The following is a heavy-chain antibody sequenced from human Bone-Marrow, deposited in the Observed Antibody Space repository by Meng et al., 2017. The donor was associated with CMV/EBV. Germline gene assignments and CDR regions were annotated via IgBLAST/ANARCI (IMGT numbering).Heavy chain of an antibody. CDR1: GFTFSDHW. CDR3: ARDVSMDV. V-gene: IGHV3-13*01. CDR2: IGTAGDT. Sequence: ETLSLTCVASGFTFSDHWMGWVRQATGKGLEWVSAIGTAGDTYYPGSVKGRFTISRENAKNSLYLQMNSLRAGDTAVYYCARDVSMDVWGQGTTVTVSS. D-gene: IGHD5/OR15-5a*01. J-gene: IGHJ6*02.